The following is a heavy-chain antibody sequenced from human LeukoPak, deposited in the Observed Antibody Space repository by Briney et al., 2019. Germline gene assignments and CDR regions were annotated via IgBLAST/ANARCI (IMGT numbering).Heavy chain of an antibody. CDR1: GFTFSSYA. V-gene: IGHV3-23*01. D-gene: IGHD2-8*01. CDR3: ARAYCTNGVCYFFDY. CDR2: ISGSGGST. Sequence: TGGSLRLSCAASGFTFSSYAMSWVRQAPGKGLEWVSAISGSGGSTYYADSVKGRFTISRDNSKNTLYLQMNSLRAEDTAVYYCARAYCTNGVCYFFDYWGQGTLVTVSS. J-gene: IGHJ4*02.